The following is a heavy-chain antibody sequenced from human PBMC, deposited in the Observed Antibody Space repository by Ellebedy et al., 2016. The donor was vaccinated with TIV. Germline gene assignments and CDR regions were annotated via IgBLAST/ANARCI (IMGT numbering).Heavy chain of an antibody. CDR2: IRSDGTT. Sequence: PGGSLRLSCAASGFTFNSYAMSWVRQAQGKGLDGVGRIRSDGTTEYAAPVKGRFSISRDDSQNTMYLQMNSLNVEDAAIYYCTADVPTRPSQIESWGQGTLVTVSS. CDR1: GFTFNSYA. CDR3: TADVPTRPSQIES. V-gene: IGHV3-15*01. J-gene: IGHJ4*02.